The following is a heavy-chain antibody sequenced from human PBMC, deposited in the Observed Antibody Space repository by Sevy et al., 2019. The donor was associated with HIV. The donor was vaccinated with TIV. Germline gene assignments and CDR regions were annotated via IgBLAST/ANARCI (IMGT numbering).Heavy chain of an antibody. J-gene: IGHJ6*02. CDR1: GDSISGYY. CDR2: LYYSGRT. D-gene: IGHD2-15*01. V-gene: IGHV4-59*01. CDR3: ARGLRNYHYGMVV. Sequence: SETLSLTCTVSGDSISGYYWNWIRQPPGKGLEWIGYLYYSGRTNYNPSLKSRVTISVDTSKNQFSLKLTSLTAADTAVYYCARGLRNYHYGMVVWGQGTTVTVSS.